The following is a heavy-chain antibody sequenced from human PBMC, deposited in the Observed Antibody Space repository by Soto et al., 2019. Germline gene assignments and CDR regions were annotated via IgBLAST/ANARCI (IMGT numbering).Heavy chain of an antibody. CDR1: GYTFTGYY. CDR2: INPNSGGT. J-gene: IGHJ3*02. V-gene: IGHV1-2*04. Sequence: ASVKVSCKASGYTFTGYYMHWVRQAPGQGLEWMGWINPNSGGTNYAQKFQGWVTMTRDTSISTAYMELSRLRSDDTAVYYCARDWIEEAGRASAGAFDIWGQGTMATVSS. D-gene: IGHD6-13*01. CDR3: ARDWIEEAGRASAGAFDI.